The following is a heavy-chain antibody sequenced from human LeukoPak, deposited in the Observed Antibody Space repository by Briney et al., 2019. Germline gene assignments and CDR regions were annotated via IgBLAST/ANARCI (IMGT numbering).Heavy chain of an antibody. CDR3: ARDPMHVDTAESDLDY. D-gene: IGHD5-18*01. V-gene: IGHV3-74*01. J-gene: IGHJ4*02. CDR2: INTDGSGT. Sequence: GGSLRLSCAASGFTFSSHWMHWVRQAPGKGLVWVSRINTDGSGTDYADSVKGRFTISRDNAKNTLYLQMNSLRAEDTAVYYCARDPMHVDTAESDLDYWGQGTLVTVSS. CDR1: GFTFSSHW.